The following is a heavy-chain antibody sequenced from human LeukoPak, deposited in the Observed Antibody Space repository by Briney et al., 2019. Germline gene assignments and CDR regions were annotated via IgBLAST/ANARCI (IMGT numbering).Heavy chain of an antibody. D-gene: IGHD6-19*01. CDR1: GFTFSSYE. J-gene: IGHJ4*02. Sequence: GGSPRLSCAASGFTFSSYEMNWGRQAPGKGLEWVSYISSTSSTIYYADSVKGRFTISRDNAKNSLYLQMNSLRAEDTAVYYCAREEIAVAGAPDYWGQGTLVTVSS. CDR3: AREEIAVAGAPDY. V-gene: IGHV3-48*01. CDR2: ISSTSSTI.